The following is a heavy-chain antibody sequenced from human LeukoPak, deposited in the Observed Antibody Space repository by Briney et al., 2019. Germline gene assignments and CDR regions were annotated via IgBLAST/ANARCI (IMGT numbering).Heavy chain of an antibody. V-gene: IGHV4-34*01. CDR1: GGSFSGYY. D-gene: IGHD3-22*01. Sequence: PSETLSLTCAVYGGSFSGYYWSWIRQPPGKGLEWIGEINHSGSTNYNPSLKSRVTISVDTSKNQFSLKLSSVTAEDTAVYYCARVVWDSSGYYIDFWGQGTLVTVSS. CDR2: INHSGST. CDR3: ARVVWDSSGYYIDF. J-gene: IGHJ4*02.